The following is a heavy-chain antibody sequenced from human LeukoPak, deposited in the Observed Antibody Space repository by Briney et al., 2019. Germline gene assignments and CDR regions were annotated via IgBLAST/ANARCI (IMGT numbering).Heavy chain of an antibody. V-gene: IGHV3-23*01. D-gene: IGHD6-13*01. Sequence: GGSLRLSCEASGLTLSNFAVSWVRQAPGEGLEWGSVISGGAGDSTRYADTVTGRFTIARDISKNTVHLQMDNLRVEDTGVYYCAKDATSSWYQSWLDPWGQGTLVTVS. J-gene: IGHJ5*02. CDR2: ISGGAGDST. CDR1: GLTLSNFA. CDR3: AKDATSSWYQSWLDP.